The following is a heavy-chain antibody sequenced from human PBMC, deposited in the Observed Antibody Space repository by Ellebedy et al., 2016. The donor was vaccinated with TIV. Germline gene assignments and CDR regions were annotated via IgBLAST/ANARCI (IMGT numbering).Heavy chain of an antibody. V-gene: IGHV3-66*01. J-gene: IGHJ3*02. CDR3: AEMGVRVPDAFDI. D-gene: IGHD5-24*01. Sequence: ESLKISCAASGFTVCSHYMRWVRQAPGKGLEWVSVFVSGGNTYYADSGKGRFIISRDNSENTLYLHMNSLRGEDTAVYYVAEMGVRVPDAFDIWGKGTMVTVSS. CDR1: GFTVCSHY. CDR2: FVSGGNT.